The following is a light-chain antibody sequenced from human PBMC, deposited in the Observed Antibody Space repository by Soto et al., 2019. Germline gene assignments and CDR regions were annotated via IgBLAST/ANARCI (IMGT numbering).Light chain of an antibody. Sequence: EIVMTQSPATLSVSPGERATLSCRASQSVSSNLAWYQQKPGQAPRLLIYGASTRATGIPDRFSGGGSGTEFTLSISSLQSEDFAVFYCQQYGTSEIIFGQGTRLE. V-gene: IGKV3-15*01. CDR3: QQYGTSEII. J-gene: IGKJ5*01. CDR1: QSVSSN. CDR2: GAS.